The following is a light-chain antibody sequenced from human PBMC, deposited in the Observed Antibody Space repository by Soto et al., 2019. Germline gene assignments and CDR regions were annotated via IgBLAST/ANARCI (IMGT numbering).Light chain of an antibody. CDR1: QSVSSSY. V-gene: IGKV3-20*01. CDR2: GAS. CDR3: QVSGRSALYT. J-gene: IGKJ2*01. Sequence: EIVLTQSPGTLSLSPGERATLSCRASQSVSSSYLAWYQQKPGQAPRLLIYGASSGATGIPDRFSGSGSGTDFTLTISRLEPEDFAVYYCQVSGRSALYTFGQGTRLEIK.